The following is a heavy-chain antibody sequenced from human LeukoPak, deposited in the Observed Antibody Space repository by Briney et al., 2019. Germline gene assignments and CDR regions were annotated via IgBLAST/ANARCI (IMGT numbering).Heavy chain of an antibody. CDR3: AKESAAGKYFDY. V-gene: IGHV3-9*01. D-gene: IGHD6-13*01. CDR2: ISWNSGSI. CDR1: GFTFDDYA. Sequence: PGRSLRLSCAASGFTFDDYAMHWVRQAPGKGLEWVSGISWNSGSIGYADSVKGRFTISRDNAKNSLYLQMNSLRAEDTALYYCAKESAAGKYFDYWGQGTLVTVSS. J-gene: IGHJ4*02.